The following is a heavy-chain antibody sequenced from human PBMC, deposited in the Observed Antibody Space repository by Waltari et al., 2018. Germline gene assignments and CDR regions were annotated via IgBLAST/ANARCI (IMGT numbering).Heavy chain of an antibody. D-gene: IGHD3-3*01. CDR2: LNPKSGNT. J-gene: IGHJ4*02. CDR1: GYPFSDSD. CDR3: ARVHYDFWSGYYI. V-gene: IGHV1-8*02. Sequence: QMQLVQSGAEVKKPGASVKVSCKASGYPFSDSDINWVRQATGPGLEWKGWLNPKSGNTGSAQNFQDRVTITRDPATSTVYMELSSLRSDDAAVYYCARVHYDFWSGYYIWGQGTLVTVPS.